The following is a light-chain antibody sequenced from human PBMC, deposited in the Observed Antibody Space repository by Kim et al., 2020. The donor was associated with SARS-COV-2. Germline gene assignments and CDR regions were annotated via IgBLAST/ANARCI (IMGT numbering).Light chain of an antibody. J-gene: IGKJ2*01. CDR3: QQYYNWYT. CDR2: GAS. Sequence: EIVMTQSPATLSVSPGERATLSCRASQSVNSNLAWYQQKPGQPPRVLIYGASTRATGIPARFSGSGSGTEFTLTISSLQSEDFAVYYCQQYYNWYTFGQGTKLEI. V-gene: IGKV3-15*01. CDR1: QSVNSN.